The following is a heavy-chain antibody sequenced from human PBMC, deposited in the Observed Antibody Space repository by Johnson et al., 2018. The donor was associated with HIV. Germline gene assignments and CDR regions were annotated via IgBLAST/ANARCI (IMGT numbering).Heavy chain of an antibody. V-gene: IGHV3-20*04. D-gene: IGHD3-22*01. CDR3: ARVMSSGYFFDAFDI. CDR2: LKWNGGST. Sequence: MLLVESGGGLVQPGRSLRLSCAASGFTFDAYGMNWVRQVPGKGLEWVSGLKWNGGSTGYADSVKGRFTIYRDNAKNSLYLQMGSLRAEDTALYYCARVMSSGYFFDAFDIWGQGTMVTVSS. J-gene: IGHJ3*02. CDR1: GFTFDAYG.